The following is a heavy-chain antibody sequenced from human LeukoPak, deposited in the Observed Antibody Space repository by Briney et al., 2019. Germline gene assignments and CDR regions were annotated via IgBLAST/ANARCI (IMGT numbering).Heavy chain of an antibody. CDR2: ISAYNGNT. CDR3: ARERGMVREVPSRPDY. V-gene: IGHV1-18*01. J-gene: IGHJ4*02. CDR1: GYTFTSYG. D-gene: IGHD3-10*01. Sequence: ASVKVSCKASGYTFTSYGISWVRQAPGQGLEWMGWISAYNGNTNSAQQFQGRLSMSTDTTTSTAYMELRSLGSDDTAVYFCARERGMVREVPSRPDYWGQGTLVTVSA.